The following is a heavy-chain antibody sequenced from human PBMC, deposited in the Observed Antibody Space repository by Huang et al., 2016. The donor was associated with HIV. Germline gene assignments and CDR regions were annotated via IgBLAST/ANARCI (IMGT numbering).Heavy chain of an antibody. CDR1: GFTFSSYA. Sequence: EVQLLESGGGLVQPGGSLRLSCAASGFTFSSYAMTWVRQAPGKGLEWVSDISESGGSTYYADSVKGRFTISRDNSKNTLYLQMNSLRAEDTAVYYCAKGRGSSGWYVGYWGQGTLVTVSS. J-gene: IGHJ4*02. CDR3: AKGRGSSGWYVGY. D-gene: IGHD6-19*01. CDR2: ISESGGST. V-gene: IGHV3-23*01.